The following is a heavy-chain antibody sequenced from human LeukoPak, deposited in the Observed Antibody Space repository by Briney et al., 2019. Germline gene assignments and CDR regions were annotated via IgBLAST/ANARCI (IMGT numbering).Heavy chain of an antibody. CDR3: VRGDSRDY. CDR2: IPDNGAYS. D-gene: IGHD6-13*01. J-gene: IGHJ4*02. Sequence: GGSLRLSCAAPGFTFSSYTMNWVRQAPGKGLEWVSSIPDNGAYSHHADSVKGRFTISRDNARNSLYLDMHNLGAEDTAVYYCVRGDSRDYWGQGTLVTVSS. CDR1: GFTFSSYT. V-gene: IGHV3-21*01.